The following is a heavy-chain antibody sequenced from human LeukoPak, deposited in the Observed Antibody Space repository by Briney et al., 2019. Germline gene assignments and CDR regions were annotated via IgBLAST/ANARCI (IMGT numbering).Heavy chain of an antibody. Sequence: GGSLRLSCAASGFTFSSYAMSWVRQAPGKGLEWVSALSGSGGSTYYADSVKGRFTISRDNSKNTLYLQMNSLRAEDTAVYYCAKKWGVYSAYYYYMDVWGKGTTVTVSS. CDR1: GFTFSSYA. CDR2: LSGSGGST. D-gene: IGHD1-26*01. J-gene: IGHJ6*03. CDR3: AKKWGVYSAYYYYMDV. V-gene: IGHV3-23*01.